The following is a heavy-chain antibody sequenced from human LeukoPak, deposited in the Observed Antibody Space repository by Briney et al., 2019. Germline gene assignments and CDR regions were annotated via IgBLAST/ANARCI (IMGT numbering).Heavy chain of an antibody. Sequence: GRSLRLSCAASGFTFSSYAMHWVRQAPGKGLGWVAVISYDGSNKYYADSVKGRFTISRDNSKNTLYLQMNSLRAEDTAVYYCAREDYGDSEGLDYWGQGTLVTVSS. CDR3: AREDYGDSEGLDY. D-gene: IGHD4-17*01. CDR1: GFTFSSYA. V-gene: IGHV3-30-3*01. CDR2: ISYDGSNK. J-gene: IGHJ4*02.